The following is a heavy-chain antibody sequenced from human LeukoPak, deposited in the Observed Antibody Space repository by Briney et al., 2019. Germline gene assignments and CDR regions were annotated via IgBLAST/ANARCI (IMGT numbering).Heavy chain of an antibody. CDR2: IKPDGSYN. Sequence: GGSLRLSCAASGFTFSSFGMHWVRQSPGKGLEWVATIKPDGSYNDYVDSVKGRFTISRDNAKNSLYLQMSSLRAEDTAVYYCANEMNWSFGYWGQGTLVTVSS. V-gene: IGHV3-7*01. D-gene: IGHD1-1*01. CDR1: GFTFSSFG. CDR3: ANEMNWSFGY. J-gene: IGHJ4*02.